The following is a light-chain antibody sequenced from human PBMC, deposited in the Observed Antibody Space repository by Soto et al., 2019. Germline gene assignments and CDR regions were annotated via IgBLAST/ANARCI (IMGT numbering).Light chain of an antibody. CDR1: SGDIGGYNY. V-gene: IGLV2-14*01. CDR2: DVS. Sequence: QSVLTQPASVSGSPGQSITISCTGSSGDIGGYNYVSWYQQHPGKAPKLMIYDVSNRPSGVSNRFSGSKSGNTASLTISGLQAEDEADYYCSSYTAGGTIFGTGTKVTVL. J-gene: IGLJ1*01. CDR3: SSYTAGGTI.